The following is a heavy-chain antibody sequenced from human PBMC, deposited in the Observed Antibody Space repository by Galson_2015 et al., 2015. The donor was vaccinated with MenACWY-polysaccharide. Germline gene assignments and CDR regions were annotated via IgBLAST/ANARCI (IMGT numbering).Heavy chain of an antibody. CDR1: GFTFGDYA. CDR3: TRDRPIDY. CDR2: IRCKASGETT. V-gene: IGHV3-49*03. J-gene: IGHJ4*02. Sequence: SLRLSCAASGFTFGDYAMAWFRQAPGKGLEWVGFIRCKASGETTGYAASVKGRFTISRDDSKSTAYLQMNSLQTADTGIYYCTRDRPIDYWGQGTLVTVSS.